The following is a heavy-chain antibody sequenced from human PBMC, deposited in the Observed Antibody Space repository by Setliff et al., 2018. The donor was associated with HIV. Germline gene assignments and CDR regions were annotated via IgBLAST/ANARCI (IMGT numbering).Heavy chain of an antibody. CDR3: AKGRYSSSWYYFDY. D-gene: IGHD6-13*01. J-gene: IGHJ4*02. Sequence: HPGGSLRLSCTASGFTFSNFAITWVRQAPGKGLEWVSAIGGSGFGTYYADSVKGRFTISRDNAKNSLYLQMNSLRAEDMALYYCAKGRYSSSWYYFDYWGQGTLVTVSS. V-gene: IGHV3-23*01. CDR1: GFTFSNFA. CDR2: IGGSGFGT.